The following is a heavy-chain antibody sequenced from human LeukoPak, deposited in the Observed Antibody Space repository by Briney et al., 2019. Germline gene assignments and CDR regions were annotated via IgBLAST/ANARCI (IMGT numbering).Heavy chain of an antibody. Sequence: SETLSLTCTVSGGSISSGDYYWSWIRQPPGKGLEWIGYIYYSGGTYYNPSLKSRVTISVDTSKNQFSLKLSSVTAADTAVYYCVREGGTVTTSDYWGQGTLVTVSS. CDR2: IYYSGGT. CDR3: VREGGTVTTSDY. D-gene: IGHD4-17*01. V-gene: IGHV4-30-4*01. CDR1: GGSISSGDYY. J-gene: IGHJ4*02.